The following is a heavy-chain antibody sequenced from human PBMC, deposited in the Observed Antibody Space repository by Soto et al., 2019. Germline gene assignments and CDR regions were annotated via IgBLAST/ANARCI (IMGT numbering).Heavy chain of an antibody. CDR1: GVNISNYY. V-gene: IGHV4-59*01. CDR3: ARDHPHSYGVYYFDY. Sequence: PSETLSLTCTFSGVNISNYYWNWIRQSTGKGLEWIGYIYSSGSTHYNPSLQNRVTISIDTSKNQVSLKVNSVTAADTAVYYCARDHPHSYGVYYFDYWGQGTPVTVSS. D-gene: IGHD5-18*01. CDR2: IYSSGST. J-gene: IGHJ4*02.